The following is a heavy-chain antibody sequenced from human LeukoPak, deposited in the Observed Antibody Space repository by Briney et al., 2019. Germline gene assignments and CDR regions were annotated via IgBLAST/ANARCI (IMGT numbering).Heavy chain of an antibody. V-gene: IGHV1-8*01. D-gene: IGHD6-13*01. Sequence: GASVKLSCKASGYTFTSYDINWVRQATGPGLEWMGCMNPNSGNTDYAQKFQGRVTITRDTSISTAYMELISLRTADTAVYYCARGSRAYSSSWYGRWVTVDYWGQGTLVTVSS. J-gene: IGHJ4*02. CDR1: GYTFTSYD. CDR2: MNPNSGNT. CDR3: ARGSRAYSSSWYGRWVTVDY.